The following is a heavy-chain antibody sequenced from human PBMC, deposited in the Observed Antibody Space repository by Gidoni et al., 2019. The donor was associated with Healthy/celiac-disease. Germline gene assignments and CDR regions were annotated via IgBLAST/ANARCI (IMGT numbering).Heavy chain of an antibody. D-gene: IGHD3-16*02. CDR3: AHIAPMITFGGVIPEVLFDY. V-gene: IGHV2-5*02. CDR2: IYWDDDK. J-gene: IGHJ4*02. Sequence: QITLKESGPTLVKPTQTLTLTCPFSGFSLSTSGVGVGWIRQPPGKALEWLALIYWDDDKRYSPSLKSRLTITKDTSKNQVVLTMTNMDPVDTATYYCAHIAPMITFGGVIPEVLFDYWGQGTLVTVSS. CDR1: GFSLSTSGVG.